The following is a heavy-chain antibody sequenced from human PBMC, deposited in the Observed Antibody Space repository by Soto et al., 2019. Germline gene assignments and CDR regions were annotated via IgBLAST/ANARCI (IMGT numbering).Heavy chain of an antibody. Sequence: PSETLSITCAVCGGSVSGYYWSWIRQPPGKGLEWIGEINHSGSTNYNPSLKSRVTISVDTSKNQFSLKLSSVTAADTAVYYCARGRYCSSTSCYSGYYYYMDVWGKGTTVTVSS. D-gene: IGHD2-2*01. CDR1: GGSVSGYY. CDR3: ARGRYCSSTSCYSGYYYYMDV. J-gene: IGHJ6*03. CDR2: INHSGST. V-gene: IGHV4-34*01.